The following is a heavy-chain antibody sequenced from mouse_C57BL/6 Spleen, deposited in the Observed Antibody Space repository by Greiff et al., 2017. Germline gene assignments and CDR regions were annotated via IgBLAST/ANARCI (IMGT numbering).Heavy chain of an antibody. D-gene: IGHD2-5*01. V-gene: IGHV1-64*01. J-gene: IGHJ1*03. CDR2: IHPNSGST. CDR1: GYTFTSYW. CDR3: ARSDYSNPYWYFDV. Sequence: QVHVKQPGAELVKPGASVKLSCKASGYTFTSYWMHWVKQRPGQGLEWIGMIHPNSGSTNYNEKFKSKATLTVDKSSSTAYMQLSSLTSEDSAVYYCARSDYSNPYWYFDVWGTGTTVTVSS.